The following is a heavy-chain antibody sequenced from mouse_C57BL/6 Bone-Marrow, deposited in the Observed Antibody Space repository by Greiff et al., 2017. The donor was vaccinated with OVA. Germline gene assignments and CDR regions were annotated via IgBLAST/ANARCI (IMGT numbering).Heavy chain of an antibody. CDR3: ARVGRDYFDY. CDR2: INYDGSST. Sequence: DVKLVESEGGLVQPGSSMKLSCTASGFTFSDYYMAWVRQVPEKGLEWVANINYDGSSTYYLDSLKSRFIISRDNAKNILYLQMSSLKSEDTATYYCARVGRDYFDYWGQGTTLTVSS. V-gene: IGHV5-16*01. CDR1: GFTFSDYY. J-gene: IGHJ2*01.